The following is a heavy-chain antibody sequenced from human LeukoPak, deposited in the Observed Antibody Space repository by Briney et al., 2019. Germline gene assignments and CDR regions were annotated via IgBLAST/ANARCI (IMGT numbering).Heavy chain of an antibody. Sequence: QPGGSLRLSCAASGFTFSSYAMSWVCQAPGKGLEWVSAISGSGGSTYYADSVKGRFTISRDNSKNTLYLQMNSLRAEDTAVYYCAKAEYYDFWSGSFDYWGQGTLVTVSS. D-gene: IGHD3-3*01. V-gene: IGHV3-23*01. CDR1: GFTFSSYA. CDR2: ISGSGGST. CDR3: AKAEYYDFWSGSFDY. J-gene: IGHJ4*02.